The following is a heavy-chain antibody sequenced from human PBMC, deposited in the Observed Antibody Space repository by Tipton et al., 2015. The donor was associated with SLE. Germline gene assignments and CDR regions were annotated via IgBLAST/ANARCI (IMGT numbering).Heavy chain of an antibody. D-gene: IGHD6-25*01. J-gene: IGHJ5*02. CDR1: GGPISSYY. Sequence: TLSLTCTVSGGPISSYYWSWIRQPPGKGLEWIVYIYSTGITNYNPSLKGRVTISRDTSKNQFSLRLSSVTAADTAVYYCARRRAATGLFSERGWFDPWGQGALVTVSS. CDR3: ARRRAATGLFSERGWFDP. V-gene: IGHV4-4*08. CDR2: IYSTGIT.